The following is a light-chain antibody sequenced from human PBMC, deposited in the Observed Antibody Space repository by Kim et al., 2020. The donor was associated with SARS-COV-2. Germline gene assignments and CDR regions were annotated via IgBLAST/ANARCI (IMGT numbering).Light chain of an antibody. J-gene: IGLJ3*02. CDR2: GND. Sequence: QSVLTQPPSASGTPGQRVTISCSGSSSNIESNTVNWYQHLPGTAPKLLIYGNDQRPSGVPDRFSGSKSGTSASLAISGLQSEDEADYYCAAWDDSLNGWVFGGGTQLTVL. V-gene: IGLV1-44*01. CDR1: SSNIESNT. CDR3: AAWDDSLNGWV.